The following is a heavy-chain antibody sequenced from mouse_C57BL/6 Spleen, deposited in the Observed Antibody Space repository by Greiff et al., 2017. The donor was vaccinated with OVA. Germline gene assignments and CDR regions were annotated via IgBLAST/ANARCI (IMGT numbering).Heavy chain of an antibody. CDR3: TRERDYYAMDY. Sequence: DVKLQESGEGLVKPGGSLKLSCAASGFTFSSYAMSWVRQTPEKRLEWVAYISSGGDYIYYADTVKGRFTISRDNARNTLYLQMSSLKSEDTAMYYCTRERDYYAMDYWGQGTSVTVSS. V-gene: IGHV5-9-1*02. J-gene: IGHJ4*01. CDR2: ISSGGDYI. CDR1: GFTFSSYA.